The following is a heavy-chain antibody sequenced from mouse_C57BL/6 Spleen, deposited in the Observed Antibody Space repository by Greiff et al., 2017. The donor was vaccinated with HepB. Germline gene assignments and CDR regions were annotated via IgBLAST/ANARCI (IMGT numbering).Heavy chain of an antibody. Sequence: EVQLVESGGGLVQPGGSMKLSCAASGFTFSDAWMDWVRQSPEKGLEWVAEIRNKANNHATYYAESVKGRFTISRDDSKSSVYLQMNSLRAEDTGIYYCTRPYYYGSSYGFAYWGQGTLVTVSA. CDR3: TRPYYYGSSYGFAY. CDR2: IRNKANNHAT. J-gene: IGHJ3*01. CDR1: GFTFSDAW. D-gene: IGHD1-1*01. V-gene: IGHV6-6*01.